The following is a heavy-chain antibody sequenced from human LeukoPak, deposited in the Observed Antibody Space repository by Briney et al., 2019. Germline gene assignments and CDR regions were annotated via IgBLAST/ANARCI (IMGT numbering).Heavy chain of an antibody. CDR1: GFTFSSYG. D-gene: IGHD1-14*01. J-gene: IGHJ3*02. CDR2: ISYDGSNK. Sequence: GRSLRLSCAASGFTFSSYGMHWVRQAPGKGLEWVAVISYDGSNKYYADSVKGRFTISRDNSKNTLYLQMNSLRAEDTAVYYCAKDRPPNHTAPLLCGDALDIWGLGTMVTVSS. CDR3: AKDRPPNHTAPLLCGDALDI. V-gene: IGHV3-30*18.